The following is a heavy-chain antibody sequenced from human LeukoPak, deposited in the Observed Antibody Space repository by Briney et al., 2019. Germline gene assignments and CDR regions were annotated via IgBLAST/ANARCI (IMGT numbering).Heavy chain of an antibody. CDR3: ARGYSSSWLGYFDY. V-gene: IGHV3-30*03. D-gene: IGHD6-13*01. J-gene: IGHJ4*02. CDR2: VSSDGSHK. CDR1: GFTFSSYG. Sequence: GGALMLSCAAPGFTFSSYGIHWVRQAPAKGLEWVAVVSSDGSHKYYADSVKGRVTISRDTSKNMVYLQMNSLGAEDTAVYYCARGYSSSWLGYFDYWGQGTLVTVST.